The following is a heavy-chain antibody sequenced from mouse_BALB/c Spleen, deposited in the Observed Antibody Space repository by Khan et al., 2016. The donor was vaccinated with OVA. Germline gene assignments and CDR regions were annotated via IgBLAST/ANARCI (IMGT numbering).Heavy chain of an antibody. D-gene: IGHD3-3*01. J-gene: IGHJ3*01. CDR1: GYSITSDSA. CDR2: ISYSGST. Sequence: EVQLQESGPGLVKPSQSLSLTCTVTGYSITSDSAWNWIRQFPENKLEWMGYISYSGSTSYTPSLKSRISITRDTSKNQFFLQLHSVTTEDTATYYGARGRAYWGQGTLVTVSA. CDR3: ARGRAY. V-gene: IGHV3-2*02.